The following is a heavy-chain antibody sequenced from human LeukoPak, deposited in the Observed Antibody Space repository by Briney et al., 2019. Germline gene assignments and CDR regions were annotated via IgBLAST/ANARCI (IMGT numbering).Heavy chain of an antibody. V-gene: IGHV3-23*01. CDR2: ISGSGGST. CDR3: AKLAGISGWYVYYFDY. Sequence: GGSLRLSCAASGFTFSSYGMSWVRQAPGKGLECVSVISGSGGSTYYADSVKGRFTISRDNSKKTLYLQMNSLRAEDTAVCYCAKLAGISGWYVYYFDYWGQGTLVTVS. D-gene: IGHD6-19*01. CDR1: GFTFSSYG. J-gene: IGHJ4*02.